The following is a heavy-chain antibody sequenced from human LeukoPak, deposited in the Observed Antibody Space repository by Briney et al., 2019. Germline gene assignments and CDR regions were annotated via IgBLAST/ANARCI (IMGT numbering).Heavy chain of an antibody. V-gene: IGHV4-59*08. CDR3: ARLVGSWGAVAGTVEVFDY. Sequence: KSSETLSLTCTVSGGSISSYYWSWIRQPPGKGLEWIGYIYYSGSTNYNPSLKSRVTISVDTSKNQFSLKLSSVTAADTAVYYCARLVGSWGAVAGTVEVFDYWGQGTLVTVSS. J-gene: IGHJ4*02. CDR1: GGSISSYY. CDR2: IYYSGST. D-gene: IGHD6-19*01.